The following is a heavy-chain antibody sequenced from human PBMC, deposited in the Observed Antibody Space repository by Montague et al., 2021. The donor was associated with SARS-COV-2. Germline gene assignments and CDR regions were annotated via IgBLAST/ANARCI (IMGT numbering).Heavy chain of an antibody. D-gene: IGHD3-3*01. CDR1: GFSLSTSGAG. CDR3: ARQRRYQLPITIFGVVMADAFDI. CDR2: IYYSGST. Sequence: LGKPTQTLTLTCTFSGFSLSTSGAGVGWIRQPPGKGLEWIGYIYYSGSTNYNPSLKSRVTISVDTSKNQFSLKLSSVTAADTAVYYCARQRRYQLPITIFGVVMADAFDIWGQRTMVTVSS. J-gene: IGHJ3*02. V-gene: IGHV4-61*05.